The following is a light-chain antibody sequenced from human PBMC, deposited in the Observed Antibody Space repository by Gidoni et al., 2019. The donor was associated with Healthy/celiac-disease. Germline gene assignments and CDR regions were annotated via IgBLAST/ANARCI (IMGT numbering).Light chain of an antibody. CDR3: QSYDSSLSGSV. CDR1: SSNIGAGSD. CDR2: VNS. J-gene: IGLJ3*02. Sequence: QSVLTQPPSVSGAPGQRVTISCTGSSSNIGAGSDVHWYPQLPGTAPKLLIYVNSNRPSWVPDRFSGSKSGTSASLAITGLQAEDEADYYCQSYDSSLSGSVFGGGTKLTVL. V-gene: IGLV1-40*01.